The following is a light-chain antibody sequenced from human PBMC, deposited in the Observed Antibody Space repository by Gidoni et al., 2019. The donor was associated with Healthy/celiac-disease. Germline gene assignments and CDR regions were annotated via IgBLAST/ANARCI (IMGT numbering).Light chain of an antibody. J-gene: IGKJ4*01. CDR2: DAS. CDR1: QSVSSY. Sequence: EIVLPPSPAPSSLSPGERATLSCRASQSVSSYLAWYQQKPGQAPRLLIYDASSRATGIPARFSGSGSGTDFTLTISSLEPEDFAVYYCQQRSNWPPSFGGGTKVEIK. CDR3: QQRSNWPPS. V-gene: IGKV3-11*01.